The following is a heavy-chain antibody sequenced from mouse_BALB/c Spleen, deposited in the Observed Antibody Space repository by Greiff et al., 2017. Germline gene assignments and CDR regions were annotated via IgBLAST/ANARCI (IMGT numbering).Heavy chain of an antibody. CDR2: ISYDGSN. D-gene: IGHD1-1*02. J-gene: IGHJ3*01. CDR3: ARAGPYGPSWFAD. CDR1: GYSITSGYY. V-gene: IGHV3-6*02. Sequence: DVKLVESGPGLVKPSQSLSLTCSVTGYSITSGYYWNWIRQFPGNKLEWMGYISYDGSNNYNPSLKNRISITRDTSKNQFFLKLNSVTTEDTATYYCARAGPYGPSWFADWGQGTLVTVSA.